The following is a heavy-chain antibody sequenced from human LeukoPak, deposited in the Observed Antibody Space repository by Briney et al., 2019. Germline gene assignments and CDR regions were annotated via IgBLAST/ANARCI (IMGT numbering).Heavy chain of an antibody. CDR2: ISGSGGGT. V-gene: IGHV3-23*01. Sequence: PGGSLRLSCAASGFTFSSYSMNWVRQAPGKGLEWVSAISGSGGGTYYADSVKGRFTISRDNSRNTLFLQMNSLRAEDTAVYYCAKDDYQYAFDIWGQGTMVTVSS. D-gene: IGHD4-11*01. J-gene: IGHJ3*02. CDR1: GFTFSSYS. CDR3: AKDDYQYAFDI.